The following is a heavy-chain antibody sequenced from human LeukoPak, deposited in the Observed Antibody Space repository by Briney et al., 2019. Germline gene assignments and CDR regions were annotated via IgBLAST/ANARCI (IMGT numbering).Heavy chain of an antibody. J-gene: IGHJ6*03. CDR1: GGTFSSYA. Sequence: SVKVSCKASGGTFSSYAISWVRQAPGQGLEWMGGIIPIFGTANYAQKFQGRVTITTDESTSTAYMELSSLRSEDTAVYYCARGYCSSTSCYTVDYYMDVWGKGTTVTVSS. V-gene: IGHV1-69*05. CDR3: ARGYCSSTSCYTVDYYMDV. CDR2: IIPIFGTA. D-gene: IGHD2-2*02.